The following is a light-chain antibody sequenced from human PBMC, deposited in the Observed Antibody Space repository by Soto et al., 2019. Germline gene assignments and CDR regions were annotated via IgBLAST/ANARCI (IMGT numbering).Light chain of an antibody. J-gene: IGKJ1*01. CDR3: QQFTITVWT. V-gene: IGKV3-20*01. CDR2: GAS. Sequence: EVVLTQSPGTLSLSPGESATLSCRASQSVYNNYLAWYQQKPGQAPRLLIYGASNRATDVPDRFSASGSGTDFTLTIRRLEPEDFAVYYCQQFTITVWTFGQGTRVEIK. CDR1: QSVYNNY.